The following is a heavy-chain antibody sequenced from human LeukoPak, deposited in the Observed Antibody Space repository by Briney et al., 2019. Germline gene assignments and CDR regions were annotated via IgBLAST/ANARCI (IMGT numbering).Heavy chain of an antibody. D-gene: IGHD1-1*01. J-gene: IGHJ4*02. Sequence: GGSLRLSCAASGFTFSSYGMHWVRQAPGKGLEWVAVISYDGNNKYYTDSVKGRFTISRDNSKNTLYLQMNSLRAEDTAVYYCASNGGYWGQGTLVTVSS. CDR1: GFTFSSYG. CDR2: ISYDGNNK. CDR3: ASNGGY. V-gene: IGHV3-30*03.